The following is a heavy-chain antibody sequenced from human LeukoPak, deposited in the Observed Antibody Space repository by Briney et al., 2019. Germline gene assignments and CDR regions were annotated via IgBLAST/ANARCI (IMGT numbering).Heavy chain of an antibody. Sequence: QPRRSLRLSCASSVFTVSSNYMSCSRRAPGKGRNWFAVIYSGGSTYYVDYVKGRLTISRDNSKNTLSLQMNSLRAEDTAVYYCARGRYYYDSSGYPLYYFDYWGQGTLVTVSS. J-gene: IGHJ4*02. CDR1: VFTVSSNY. CDR3: ARGRYYYDSSGYPLYYFDY. CDR2: IYSGGST. D-gene: IGHD3-22*01. V-gene: IGHV3-53*01.